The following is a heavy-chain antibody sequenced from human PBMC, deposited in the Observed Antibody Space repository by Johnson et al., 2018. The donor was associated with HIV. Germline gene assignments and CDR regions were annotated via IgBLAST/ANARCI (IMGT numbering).Heavy chain of an antibody. CDR3: TTVYCSSTSCYSYAFDI. V-gene: IGHV3-15*01. Sequence: VQLVESGGGLVEPGGSLGLSCAISGLTSRIYAMSWVRQAPGKGLEWVGRIKSKTDGGTTDYAAPVKGRFTISRDDSKNTLYLQMNSLKIEDTAVYYCTTVYCSSTSCYSYAFDIWGQGTMVTVSS. CDR1: GLTSRIYA. CDR2: IKSKTDGGTT. D-gene: IGHD2-2*01. J-gene: IGHJ3*02.